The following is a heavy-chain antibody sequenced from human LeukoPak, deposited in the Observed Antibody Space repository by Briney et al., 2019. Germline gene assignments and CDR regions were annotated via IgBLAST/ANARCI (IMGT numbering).Heavy chain of an antibody. CDR2: INPNSGGT. D-gene: IGHD1-14*01. J-gene: IGHJ6*03. V-gene: IGHV1-2*02. CDR3: ARGVTDYYYYYMDV. CDR1: GYTFTGYY. Sequence: ASVKVSCKASGYTFTGYYMHWVRQAPGQGLEWMGWINPNSGGTNYAQKFQGRVTMTRDTSISTAYMELSRLRSDDTAVYYCARGVTDYYYYYMDVWGQGTLVTVSS.